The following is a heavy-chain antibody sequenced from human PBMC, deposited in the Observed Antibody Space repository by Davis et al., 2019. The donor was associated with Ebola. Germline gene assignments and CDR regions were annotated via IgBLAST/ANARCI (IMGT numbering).Heavy chain of an antibody. CDR3: ARTETTVTTGWFDP. V-gene: IGHV4-59*01. J-gene: IGHJ5*02. CDR2: IYYSGST. D-gene: IGHD4-11*01. Sequence: GSLRLSCAVYGGSFSSYYWSWIRQPPGKGLEWIGYIYYSGSTNYNPSLKSRVTTSVDTSKNQFSLKLSSVTAADTAVYYCARTETTVTTGWFDPWGQGTLVTVSS. CDR1: GGSFSSYY.